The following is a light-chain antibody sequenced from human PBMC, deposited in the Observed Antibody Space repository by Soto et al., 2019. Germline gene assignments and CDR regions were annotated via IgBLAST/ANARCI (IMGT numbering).Light chain of an antibody. CDR1: QNINSNY. J-gene: IGKJ1*01. Sequence: EIVLTQSPGTLSLSPGERATLSCRASQNINSNYLAWYQQKPGQAPRLLIYGASSRATGIPDRFSGSGSGSDFTLTIGILEPEDFAVYYCQQYGSSPLTFGQGTKV. V-gene: IGKV3-20*01. CDR3: QQYGSSPLT. CDR2: GAS.